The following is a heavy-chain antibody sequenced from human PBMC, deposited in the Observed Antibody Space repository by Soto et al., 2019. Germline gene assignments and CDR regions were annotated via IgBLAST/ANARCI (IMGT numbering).Heavy chain of an antibody. CDR3: ARVVAARRGDTFAMDV. V-gene: IGHV1-18*01. CDR2: ISTYNGHT. D-gene: IGHD6-6*01. Sequence: QVQLVQCGGEVKKPGASVNVSCKASGYTFTNYGINWVRQAPGQALEWMGWISTYNGHTNSPQKLQGRVTMTRDISTSTAYMELRSLSSDDTAVYYFARVVAARRGDTFAMDVWGQGTTVTVSS. CDR1: GYTFTNYG. J-gene: IGHJ6*02.